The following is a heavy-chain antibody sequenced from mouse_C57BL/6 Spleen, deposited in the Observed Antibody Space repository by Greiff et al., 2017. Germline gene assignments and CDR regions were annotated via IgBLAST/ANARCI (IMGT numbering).Heavy chain of an antibody. D-gene: IGHD1-1*01. J-gene: IGHJ2*01. CDR1: GFTFSNYW. CDR2: IRLKSDNYAT. V-gene: IGHV6-3*01. CDR3: TAPIITTVVATDY. Sequence: EVKLMESGGGLVQPGGSMKLSCVASGFTFSNYWMNWVRQSPEKGLEWVAQIRLKSDNYATHYAESVKGRFTISRDDSKSSVYLQMNNLRAEDTGIYYCTAPIITTVVATDYWGQGTTLTVSS.